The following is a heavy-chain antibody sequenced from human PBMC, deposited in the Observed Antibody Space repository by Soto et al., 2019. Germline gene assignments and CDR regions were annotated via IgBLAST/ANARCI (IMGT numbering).Heavy chain of an antibody. CDR2: ISYDGSNK. D-gene: IGHD3-10*01. J-gene: IGHJ3*02. Sequence: QVQLVESGGGVVQPGRSLRLSCAASGFTFSSYGMHWVRQAPGKGLEWVAVISYDGSNKYYADSVKGRFTISRDNSKXXXXXXXXXXXXXXTAVYYCFVRGTKSLDAFDIWGQGTMVTVSS. V-gene: IGHV3-30*03. CDR3: FVRGTKSLDAFDI. CDR1: GFTFSSYG.